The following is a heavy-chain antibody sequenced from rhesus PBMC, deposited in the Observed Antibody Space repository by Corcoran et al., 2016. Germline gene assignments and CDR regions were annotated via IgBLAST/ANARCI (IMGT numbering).Heavy chain of an antibody. V-gene: IGHV1-111*02. CDR3: ATARYGLDS. Sequence: EVQLVQSGAEWKKPGASVKISCKASGYTFTDYYLHWVRKAPGKSLEWKGRVDHEDGEAIHAQTFQDRVTITADTSTDTAYMELSSLRSEDTAVYYCATARYGLDSWGQGVVVTVSS. J-gene: IGHJ6*01. CDR2: VDHEDGEA. CDR1: GYTFTDYY.